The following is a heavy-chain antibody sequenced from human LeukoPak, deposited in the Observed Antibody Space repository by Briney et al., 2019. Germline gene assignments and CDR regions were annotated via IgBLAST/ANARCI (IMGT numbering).Heavy chain of an antibody. CDR2: INPNSGGT. CDR3: ARVGMAYSSSWYGAFDI. J-gene: IGHJ3*02. CDR1: GYTFTGYY. Sequence: GASVKVSCKASGYTFTGYYMHWVRQAPRQGLECMGWINPNSGGTNYAQKFQGRVTMTRDTSISTAYMELSRLRSDDTAVYYCARVGMAYSSSWYGAFDIWGQGTMVTVSS. V-gene: IGHV1-2*02. D-gene: IGHD6-13*01.